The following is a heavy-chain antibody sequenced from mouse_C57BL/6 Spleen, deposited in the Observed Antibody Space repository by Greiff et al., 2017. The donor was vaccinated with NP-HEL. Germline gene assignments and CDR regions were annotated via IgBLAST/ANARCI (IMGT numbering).Heavy chain of an antibody. CDR1: GYSITSGYY. D-gene: IGHD2-3*01. CDR3: AREGHYDGYNYFDY. Sequence: ESGPGLVKPSQSLSLTCSVTGYSITSGYYWNWIRQFPGNKLEWMGYISYDGSNNYNPSLKNRISITRDTSKNQFFLKLNSVTTEDTATYYCAREGHYDGYNYFDYWGQGTTLTVSS. J-gene: IGHJ2*01. V-gene: IGHV3-6*01. CDR2: ISYDGSN.